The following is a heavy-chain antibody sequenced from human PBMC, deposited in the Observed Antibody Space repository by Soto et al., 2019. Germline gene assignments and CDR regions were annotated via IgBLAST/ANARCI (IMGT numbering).Heavy chain of an antibody. CDR3: TRDQVPEYSSSITYYYYYGMDV. D-gene: IGHD6-6*01. J-gene: IGHJ6*02. CDR1: GFTFGYYA. Sequence: PGGSLRLSCTASGFTFGYYAMSWFRQAPGKGLEWVGFIRSKAYGGTTEYAASVKGRFTISRDDSKSIAYLQMNSLKTEDTAVYYCTRDQVPEYSSSITYYYYYGMDVWGQGTTVTVS. CDR2: IRSKAYGGTT. V-gene: IGHV3-49*03.